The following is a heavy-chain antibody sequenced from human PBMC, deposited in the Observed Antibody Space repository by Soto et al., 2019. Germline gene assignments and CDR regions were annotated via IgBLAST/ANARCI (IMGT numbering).Heavy chain of an antibody. V-gene: IGHV3-21*01. J-gene: IGHJ4*02. CDR1: GFPFISYS. CDR2: ISSTSGYI. Sequence: EVQLVESGGGLVKPGGSLRLSCAASGFPFISYSLNWVRQAPGKGLEWVSSISSTSGYIYYADSVKGRFTISRDNAENSVFLQMPSMRAEDTAVYYCARAPLIVATAIYFESWGQGTLVTVSS. CDR3: ARAPLIVATAIYFES. D-gene: IGHD5-12*01.